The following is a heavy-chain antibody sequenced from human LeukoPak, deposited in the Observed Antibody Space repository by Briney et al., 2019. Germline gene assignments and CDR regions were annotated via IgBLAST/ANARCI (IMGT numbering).Heavy chain of an antibody. Sequence: GGSLRLSCAASGFTVSGNYMSWIRQAPGKGLEWVSYISSSGSTIYYADSVKGRFTISRDNAKNSLYLQMNSLRAEDTAVYYCARDLRGIDTVTPAAEEGLDYWGQGTLVTVSS. CDR3: ARDLRGIDTVTPAAEEGLDY. D-gene: IGHD4-17*01. CDR2: ISSSGSTI. V-gene: IGHV3-11*01. J-gene: IGHJ4*02. CDR1: GFTVSGNY.